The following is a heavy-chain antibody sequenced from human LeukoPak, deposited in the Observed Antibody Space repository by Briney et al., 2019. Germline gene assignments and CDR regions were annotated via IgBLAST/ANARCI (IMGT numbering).Heavy chain of an antibody. CDR2: INDSGSI. Sequence: NPSETLSLTCAVYGGSFSGYYWTGIRQPPGKGLEWIGEINDSGSINYNPTLKSRVTISVDTSKNQFSLKLTSVTAADTAVYYCARGRRWWGQGTLVTVSS. V-gene: IGHV4-34*01. D-gene: IGHD5-24*01. CDR1: GGSFSGYY. CDR3: ARGRRW. J-gene: IGHJ4*02.